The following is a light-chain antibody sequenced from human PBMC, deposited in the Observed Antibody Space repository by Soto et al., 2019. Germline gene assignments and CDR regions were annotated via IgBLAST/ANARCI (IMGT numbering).Light chain of an antibody. Sequence: DIQVTQSRSSFSASTGARFTISCRASQSISSWLAWYQQKPGKAPKILIYDASSLESGVPSRFSGSGYGTEFNLTISSLQTDDFATYYCQQYNSYFWTFGQGTKVDIK. CDR1: QSISSW. CDR2: DAS. CDR3: QQYNSYFWT. J-gene: IGKJ1*01. V-gene: IGKV1-5*01.